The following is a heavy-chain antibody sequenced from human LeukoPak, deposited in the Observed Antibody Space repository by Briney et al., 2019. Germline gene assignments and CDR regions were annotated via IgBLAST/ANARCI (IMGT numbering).Heavy chain of an antibody. Sequence: GRSLRLSCAASGFTFSTYAMHWVRQAPGKGLEWVAVISFDGGNKYYADSVKGRFTISRDNSKNTLYLQMNSLRAEDTAVYYCAKDRYSGSFNWFDPWGQGTLVTVSS. CDR3: AKDRYSGSFNWFDP. V-gene: IGHV3-30-3*01. CDR2: ISFDGGNK. D-gene: IGHD1-26*01. CDR1: GFTFSTYA. J-gene: IGHJ5*02.